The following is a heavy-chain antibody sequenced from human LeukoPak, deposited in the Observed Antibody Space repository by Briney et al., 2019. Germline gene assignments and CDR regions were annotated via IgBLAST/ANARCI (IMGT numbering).Heavy chain of an antibody. CDR2: ISSSGSYT. Sequence: GGSLRLSCAASGLTFSDYYMIWIRQAPGKGLEWVSYISSSGSYTNYADSVKGRVTISRDNAKNSLYLQMNSLRAEDTAVYYCARDRAGGSGSYSDYWGQGTLATLSS. V-gene: IGHV3-11*06. J-gene: IGHJ4*02. CDR3: ARDRAGGSGSYSDY. D-gene: IGHD1-26*01. CDR1: GLTFSDYY.